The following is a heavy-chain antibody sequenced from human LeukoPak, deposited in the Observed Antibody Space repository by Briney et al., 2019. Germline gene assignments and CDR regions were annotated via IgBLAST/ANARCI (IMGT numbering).Heavy chain of an antibody. V-gene: IGHV3-69-1*01. J-gene: IGHJ3*02. CDR3: ARERVTTTAFDI. D-gene: IGHD5-12*01. CDR2: ITSSST. CDR1: GYTLTELS. Sequence: GASVKVSCKVSGYTLTELSMHWVRQAPGKGLEWVSSITSSSTYYADSVKGRFTISRDNARNSLYLQMNSLRAEDTALYYCARERVTTTAFDIWGQGTMVTVSS.